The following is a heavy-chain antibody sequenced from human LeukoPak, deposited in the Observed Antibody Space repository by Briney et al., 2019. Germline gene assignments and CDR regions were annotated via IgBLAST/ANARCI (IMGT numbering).Heavy chain of an antibody. CDR3: VKYRLPTTPDFDF. V-gene: IGHV3-23*01. Sequence: GGSLRLSCAASGFSFSDWAMNWVRHPPGKGLEWVSSMSASGHLIDYTDSVKGRFTISRDNSKNTLYLQMTSLRAEDTAVYYCVKYRLPTTPDFDFWGRGTLVTVSS. D-gene: IGHD1-26*01. CDR1: GFSFSDWA. J-gene: IGHJ4*02. CDR2: MSASGHLI.